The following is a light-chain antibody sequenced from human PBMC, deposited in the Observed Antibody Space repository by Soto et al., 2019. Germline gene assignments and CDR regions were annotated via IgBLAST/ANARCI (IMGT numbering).Light chain of an antibody. Sequence: QSALTQPRSVSGSPGQSVTISCTGTSSDVGGYNYVSWYQQHPGKAPKLMIYDVSKRPSGVPDRFSGSKSGNTASLTISGLQAEDEADYYCCSYADSYQKVFGTGTKLTVL. CDR2: DVS. J-gene: IGLJ1*01. CDR1: SSDVGGYNY. V-gene: IGLV2-11*01. CDR3: CSYADSYQKV.